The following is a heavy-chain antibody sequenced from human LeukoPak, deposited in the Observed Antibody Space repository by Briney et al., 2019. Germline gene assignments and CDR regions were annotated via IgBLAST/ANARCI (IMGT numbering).Heavy chain of an antibody. CDR1: GYTFTSYY. Sequence: ASVKVSCKASGYTFTSYYMHWVRQAPGQGLEWMGIINPSGGSTSYAQKFQGRVAITRNTSISTAYMELSSLRSEDTAVYYCARGRKDDRRDGYIFDYWGQGTLVTVSS. D-gene: IGHD5-24*01. CDR2: INPSGGST. V-gene: IGHV1-46*01. CDR3: ARGRKDDRRDGYIFDY. J-gene: IGHJ4*02.